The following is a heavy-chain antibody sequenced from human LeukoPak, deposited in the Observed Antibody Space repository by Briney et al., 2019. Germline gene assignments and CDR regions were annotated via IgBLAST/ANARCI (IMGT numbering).Heavy chain of an antibody. CDR1: GFTFDDYA. CDR2: ISWNSGSI. Sequence: GRSLRLSCAASGFTFDDYAMHWGRQAPGKGLEWVSGISWNSGSIGYADSVKGRFTISRDNAKNSLYLQMNSLRAEDTALYYCAKEDNYGMDVWGQGTTVTVSS. V-gene: IGHV3-9*01. CDR3: AKEDNYGMDV. D-gene: IGHD5-24*01. J-gene: IGHJ6*02.